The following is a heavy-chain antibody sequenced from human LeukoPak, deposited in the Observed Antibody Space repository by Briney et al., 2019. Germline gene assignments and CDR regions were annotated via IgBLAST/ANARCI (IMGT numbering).Heavy chain of an antibody. V-gene: IGHV3-49*03. CDR2: IRSKTFGGTP. Sequence: GGSLRLSCTTSGFTFGDYAMSWFRQAPGRGLEWVGFIRSKTFGGTPDYAASVKGRFTISRDDSRGIVYLQMDSLKSEDTALYYCTRIDGYSVGVDYWGQGTRVTVSS. CDR3: TRIDGYSVGVDY. CDR1: GFTFGDYA. D-gene: IGHD1-26*01. J-gene: IGHJ4*02.